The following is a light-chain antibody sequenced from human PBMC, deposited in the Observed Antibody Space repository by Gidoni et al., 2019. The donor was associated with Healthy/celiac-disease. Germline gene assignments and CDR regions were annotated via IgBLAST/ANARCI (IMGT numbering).Light chain of an antibody. V-gene: IGKV3-11*01. J-gene: IGKJ2*01. CDR3: QQRSNXXXXT. Sequence: EIVLTQSPATLSLSRGERATLSCRASQSVSSYLAWYHQKPGQAPRLLISDASNRATGIPARFSGSGSXTDFTLTISSLEPEDFAVYYCQQRSNXXXXTFGQGTKLEIK. CDR2: DAS. CDR1: QSVSSY.